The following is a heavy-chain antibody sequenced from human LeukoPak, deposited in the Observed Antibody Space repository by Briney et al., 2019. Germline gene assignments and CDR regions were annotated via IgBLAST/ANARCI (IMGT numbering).Heavy chain of an antibody. CDR2: ISGTGVNT. CDR3: AKCSKGSYYDPLDY. Sequence: GGSLRLSCAASGFTFSSYAMSWVRQAPGKGLEWVSTISGTGVNTYYADSVKGRFTISRDNSKNTLYLQMNSLRGADTAVYYCAKCSKGSYYDPLDYWGQGTLVTVSS. CDR1: GFTFSSYA. V-gene: IGHV3-23*01. D-gene: IGHD1-26*01. J-gene: IGHJ4*02.